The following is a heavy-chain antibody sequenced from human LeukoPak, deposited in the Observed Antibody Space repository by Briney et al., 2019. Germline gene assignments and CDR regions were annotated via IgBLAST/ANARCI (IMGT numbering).Heavy chain of an antibody. CDR3: ARDHGSSNWFYY. Sequence: SETLSLTCAVYGGSFSGYYWSWIRQPPGKGLEWIGEINHSGSTNYNPSLKSRVTISVDTSKNQFSLKLSSVTAADTAVYYCARDHGSSNWFYYWGQGTLVTVSS. V-gene: IGHV4-34*01. J-gene: IGHJ5*01. CDR1: GGSFSGYY. D-gene: IGHD6-13*01. CDR2: INHSGST.